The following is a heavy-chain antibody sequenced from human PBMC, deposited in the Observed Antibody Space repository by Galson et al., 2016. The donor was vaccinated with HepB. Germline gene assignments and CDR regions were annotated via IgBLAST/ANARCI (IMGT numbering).Heavy chain of an antibody. CDR2: IIPISGTA. CDR3: ANVGGAAQQNDY. V-gene: IGHV1-69*13. D-gene: IGHD6-13*01. Sequence: SVTVSCKASGGTFSSYLISWVRQAPGQGLEWMGGIIPISGTANYAQKFQGRVTITADESTSTANMELSSLRSEDTALYYCANVGGAAQQNDYWGQGTLVIVSS. J-gene: IGHJ4*02. CDR1: GGTFSSYL.